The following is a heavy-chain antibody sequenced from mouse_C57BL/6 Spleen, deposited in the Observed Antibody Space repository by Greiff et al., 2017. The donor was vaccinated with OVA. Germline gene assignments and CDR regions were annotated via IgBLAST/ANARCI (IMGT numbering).Heavy chain of an antibody. V-gene: IGHV14-4*01. CDR3: TKGYDGYYYY. CDR2: IDPENGDT. D-gene: IGHD2-3*01. J-gene: IGHJ3*01. CDR1: GFNIKDDY. Sequence: VLLKESGAELVRPGASVKLSCTASGFNIKDDYMHWVKQRPEQGLEWIGWIDPENGDTEYASKFQGKATITADTSSNTAYLQLSSLTSEDTAVYYCTKGYDGYYYYWGQGTLVTVSA.